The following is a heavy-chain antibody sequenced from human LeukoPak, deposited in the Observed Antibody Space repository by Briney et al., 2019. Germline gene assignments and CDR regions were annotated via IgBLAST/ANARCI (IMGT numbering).Heavy chain of an antibody. V-gene: IGHV1-2*02. Sequence: GASVKVSCKASGYTFTGYYIHWVRQAPGQGLEWMGWINPNSGGTNYAQKFQGRVTMTRDTSISTAYMELRRLRSDDRTVYYCARGPPTIVVVITTGDFASWGQGTLVTVSS. CDR3: ARGPPTIVVVITTGDFAS. D-gene: IGHD3-22*01. CDR2: INPNSGGT. CDR1: GYTFTGYY. J-gene: IGHJ4*02.